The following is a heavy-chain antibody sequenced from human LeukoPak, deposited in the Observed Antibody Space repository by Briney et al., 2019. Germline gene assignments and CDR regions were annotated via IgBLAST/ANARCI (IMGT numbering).Heavy chain of an antibody. CDR3: ARGDSSSWYYFDY. CDR2: IGTAGDP. D-gene: IGHD6-13*01. CDR1: GFTFSSYD. J-gene: IGHJ4*02. V-gene: IGHV3-13*05. Sequence: GGSLRLSCAASGFTFSSYDMHWVRQATRKGLEWVSAIGTAGDPYYPGSVKGRFTISRENAKNSLYLQMNSLRAGDTAVYYCARGDSSSWYYFDYWGQGTLVTVSS.